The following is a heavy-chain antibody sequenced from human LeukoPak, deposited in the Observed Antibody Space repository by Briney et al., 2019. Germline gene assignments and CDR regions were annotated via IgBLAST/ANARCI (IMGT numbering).Heavy chain of an antibody. J-gene: IGHJ4*02. D-gene: IGHD1-26*01. Sequence: SETLSLTCSVSGGSIGSYYWSWIRQPPGKGLEWIAYISWTGIINYNPSLKSRVTILVDTSKNQFSLKLSSVTAADTAVYYCARHPAARHYDYWGQGTLVTVSS. CDR3: ARHPAARHYDY. CDR1: GGSIGSYY. V-gene: IGHV4-59*08. CDR2: ISWTGII.